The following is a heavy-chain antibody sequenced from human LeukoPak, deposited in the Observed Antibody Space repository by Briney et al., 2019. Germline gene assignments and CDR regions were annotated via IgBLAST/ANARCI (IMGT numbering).Heavy chain of an antibody. J-gene: IGHJ4*02. Sequence: GGSMRLSCAASGLVFSAYKMHWVRQAPRKGLVWVSRISTDGYTTDYADFVQGRFTASRDDTKNTWSLEMNSLRAEDTAVYYCVVGGSPGYWGQGTLVTVSS. V-gene: IGHV3-74*01. CDR1: GLVFSAYK. CDR2: ISTDGYTT. D-gene: IGHD2-15*01. CDR3: VVGGSPGY.